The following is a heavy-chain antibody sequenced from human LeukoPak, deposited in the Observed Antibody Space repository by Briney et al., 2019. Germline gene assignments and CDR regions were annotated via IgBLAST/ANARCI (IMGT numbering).Heavy chain of an antibody. CDR3: ARVLAVAATHYFDY. D-gene: IGHD2-15*01. CDR2: IYYSGST. V-gene: IGHV4-59*12. CDR1: GGSISSYY. Sequence: SETLSLTCTVSGGSISSYYWSWIRQPPGKRLEWIGYIYYSGSTNYNPSLKSRVTISVDTSKNQFSLKLSSVTAADTAVYYCARVLAVAATHYFDYWGQGTLVTVSS. J-gene: IGHJ4*02.